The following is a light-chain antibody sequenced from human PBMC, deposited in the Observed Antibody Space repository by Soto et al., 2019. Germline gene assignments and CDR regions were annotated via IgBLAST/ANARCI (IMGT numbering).Light chain of an antibody. CDR2: GVK. V-gene: IGLV2-14*01. J-gene: IGLJ1*01. CDR3: SSYTTSYFYV. CDR1: GRDIGAYDY. Sequence: QSALTQPASVSGSPGQSITISCTGSGRDIGAYDYVSWYQQHPGKATKLLIYGVKNRPSGVSYRFSASKSAFTASLTISGLQAEDEAHYYCSSYTTSYFYVFGPGTKVTVL.